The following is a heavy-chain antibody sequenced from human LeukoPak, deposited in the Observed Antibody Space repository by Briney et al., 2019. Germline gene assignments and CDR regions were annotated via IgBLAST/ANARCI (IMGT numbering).Heavy chain of an antibody. CDR3: ARDCRPKVVPAVLHGWFDS. D-gene: IGHD2-2*01. J-gene: IGHJ5*01. CDR1: GGTFTTYT. V-gene: IGHV1-69*04. Sequence: VPSVRVSCKASGGTFTTYTISWVPQAPGQGLEWMGRIIPILGIANYAQKFQGRVTITADKSTSTAYMELRSLRSEDTAVYYCARDCRPKVVPAVLHGWFDSWGQGTLVTVSS. CDR2: IIPILGIA.